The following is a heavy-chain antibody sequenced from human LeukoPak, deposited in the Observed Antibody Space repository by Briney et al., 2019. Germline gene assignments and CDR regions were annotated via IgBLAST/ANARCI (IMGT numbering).Heavy chain of an antibody. CDR1: GYSFTRFW. CDR2: VYPDDSDT. D-gene: IGHD1-26*01. CDR3: ARRRGGLLYYFDS. V-gene: IGHV5-51*01. Sequence: GESLKISCKGSGYSFTRFWIAWVRQMPGKGLEWMGTVYPDDSDTRYSPSFQGQVTISADKSISTAYLQWSSLKASDTAMYYCARRRGGLLYYFDSWGQGTLVTVSS. J-gene: IGHJ4*02.